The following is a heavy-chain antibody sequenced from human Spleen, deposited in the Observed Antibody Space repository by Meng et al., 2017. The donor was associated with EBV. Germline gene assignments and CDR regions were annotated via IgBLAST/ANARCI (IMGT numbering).Heavy chain of an antibody. V-gene: IGHV3-30*04. Sequence: HVQLVESGGGVGQPGRSLRLSCVTLGFIFSYYSFHWGRQAQGKGLEWVGVISYDGNNEYYADSVKGRFTISRDNSQNALFLQMSSVRVDDTAVYFCARDAYSGYDAFLDFWGQGTLVTVSS. CDR2: ISYDGNNE. D-gene: IGHD5-12*01. J-gene: IGHJ4*02. CDR3: ARDAYSGYDAFLDF. CDR1: GFIFSYYS.